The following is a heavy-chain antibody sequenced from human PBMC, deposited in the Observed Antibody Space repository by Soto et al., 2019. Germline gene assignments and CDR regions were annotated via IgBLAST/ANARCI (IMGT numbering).Heavy chain of an antibody. CDR3: APMYYYGSGSLKWFHP. V-gene: IGHV4-61*01. J-gene: IGHJ5*02. CDR1: GGSVSSGSYY. Sequence: SETLSLTCTVTGGSVSSGSYYWSWIRQPPGKGLEWIGYIYYIGSTNYNPSLKSRVTISVDTSKNQFSMKLSSVTVADTAVYYCAPMYYYGSGSLKWFHPSSQRTLVTLCS. CDR2: IYYIGST. D-gene: IGHD3-10*01.